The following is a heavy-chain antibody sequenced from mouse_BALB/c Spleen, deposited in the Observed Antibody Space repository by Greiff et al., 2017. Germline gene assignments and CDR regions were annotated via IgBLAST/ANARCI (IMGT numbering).Heavy chain of an antibody. J-gene: IGHJ3*01. CDR1: GYTFTDYN. Sequence: VQLQQSGPELVKPGASVKIPCKASGYTFTDYNMDWVKQSHGKSLEWIGDINPNNGGTIYNQKFKGKATLTVDKSSSTAYMELRSLTSEDTAVYYCAREERQLGLRSGFAYWGQGTLVTVSA. CDR3: AREERQLGLRSGFAY. V-gene: IGHV1-18*01. CDR2: INPNNGGT. D-gene: IGHD3-2*01.